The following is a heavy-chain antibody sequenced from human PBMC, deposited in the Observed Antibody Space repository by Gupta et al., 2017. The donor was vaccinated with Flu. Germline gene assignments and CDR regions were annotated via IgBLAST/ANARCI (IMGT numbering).Heavy chain of an antibody. CDR2: ISGSGGST. D-gene: IGHD3-3*01. CDR1: GFTFSSYS. Sequence: EVQLLESGGGLVQPGGSLRPSCAASGFTFSSYSMTWVRQAPGKGLEWVSAISGSGGSTYYADSVKGQYTISRDNSKNTLYLQMNSLRAEDTAVYYCAKAILGGPSYYFGYWGQGTLVTVSS. CDR3: AKAILGGPSYYFGY. J-gene: IGHJ4*02. V-gene: IGHV3-23*01.